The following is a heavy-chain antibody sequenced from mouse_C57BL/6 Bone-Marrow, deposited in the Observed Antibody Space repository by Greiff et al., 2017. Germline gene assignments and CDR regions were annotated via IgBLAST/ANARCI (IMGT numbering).Heavy chain of an antibody. J-gene: IGHJ1*03. V-gene: IGHV5-17*01. CDR3: ARKAYYGSSYPHWYFDV. CDR1: GFTFSDYG. D-gene: IGHD1-1*01. Sequence: VKVVESGGGLVKPGGSLKLSCAASGFTFSDYGMHWVRPAPETGLEWVAYISSGSSTIYYADTVKGRFTISRDNAKNTVVRQMTSLRSEDTAMYYCARKAYYGSSYPHWYFDVWGTGTTVTVSS. CDR2: ISSGSSTI.